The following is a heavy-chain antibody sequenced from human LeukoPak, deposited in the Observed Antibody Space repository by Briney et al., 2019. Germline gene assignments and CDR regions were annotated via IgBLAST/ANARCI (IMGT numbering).Heavy chain of an antibody. J-gene: IGHJ4*02. CDR1: GGSFSGYY. CDR3: AIGGGGSCYEY. D-gene: IGHD2-15*01. V-gene: IGHV4-34*01. CDR2: INHSGST. Sequence: SETLSLTCAVYGGSFSGYYWSWIRQPPGKGLEWIGEINHSGSTNYNPSLKSRVTISVDTSKNQFSLKLSSVTAADTAVYYCAIGGGGSCYEYWGQGTLVTVSS.